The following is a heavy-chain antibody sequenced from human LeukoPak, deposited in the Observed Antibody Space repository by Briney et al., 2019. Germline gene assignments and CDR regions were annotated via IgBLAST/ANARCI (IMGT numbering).Heavy chain of an antibody. CDR3: AKRGDGGHKSLEY. CDR1: GFTFSNYG. Sequence: GGSLRLSCVASGFTFSNYGMHWVRQAPGKGLEWVATITYDGSSEYYADSVKDRFTVSRDNSKNTLYLQMSSLKTEDTAVYCCAKRGDGGHKSLEYWGQGTLVIVSS. V-gene: IGHV3-30*18. CDR2: ITYDGSSE. J-gene: IGHJ4*02. D-gene: IGHD3-16*01.